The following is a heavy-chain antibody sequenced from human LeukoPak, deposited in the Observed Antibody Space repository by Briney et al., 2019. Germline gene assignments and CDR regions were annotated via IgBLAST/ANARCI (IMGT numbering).Heavy chain of an antibody. V-gene: IGHV1-2*02. Sequence: GASVKVSCKASGYTFTGYYIHWVRQAPGQGLEWMGWINPNSGGTNYAQKFQGRVTMTRDTSISTAYMELSRLRSDDTAVYYCARDEGRYCSGGSCRYPDYWGQGNLVTVSS. CDR2: INPNSGGT. CDR1: GYTFTGYY. D-gene: IGHD2-15*01. J-gene: IGHJ4*02. CDR3: ARDEGRYCSGGSCRYPDY.